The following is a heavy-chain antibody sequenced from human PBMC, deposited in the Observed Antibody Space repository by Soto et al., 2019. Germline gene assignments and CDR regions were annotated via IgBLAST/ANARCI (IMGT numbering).Heavy chain of an antibody. CDR2: IKQDGSEK. V-gene: IGHV3-7*01. D-gene: IGHD3-22*01. CDR1: GFTFSSYW. J-gene: IGHJ4*02. CDR3: ARARADYYDSSGYPHGY. Sequence: EVQLVESGGGLVQPGGSLRLSCAASGFTFSSYWMSWVRQAPGKGLEWVANIKQDGSEKYYVDSVKGRFTISRDNAKNSLYLQMNSLRAEDTALYYCARARADYYDSSGYPHGYWGQGTLVTVSS.